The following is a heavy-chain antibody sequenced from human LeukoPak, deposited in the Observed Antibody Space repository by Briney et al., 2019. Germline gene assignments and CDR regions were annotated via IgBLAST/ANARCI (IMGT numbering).Heavy chain of an antibody. CDR1: GFTFSGYV. J-gene: IGHJ4*02. CDR2: ISGSGDST. Sequence: PRGSLRLSCAASGFTFSGYVMTWVRQAPGKGLEWVSAISGSGDSTYYADSVKGRFTISRDYSNNTLFLQMNSLRAEDTAVYFCAKQAGWGGYFYFLNFDFWGRGTLVTVSS. D-gene: IGHD2-21*01. V-gene: IGHV3-23*01. CDR3: AKQAGWGGYFYFLNFDF.